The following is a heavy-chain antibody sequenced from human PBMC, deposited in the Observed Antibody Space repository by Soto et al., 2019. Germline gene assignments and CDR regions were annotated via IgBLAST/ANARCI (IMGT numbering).Heavy chain of an antibody. J-gene: IGHJ3*02. CDR2: IHSSSRYI. CDR3: ARGSLNFWMREDAFDI. Sequence: EVQLVESGGGQVKPGGSLRLSCAASGFSFSTYSMNWVRQAPGKGLEWVSSIHSSSRYIYYADSVKGRFTISRDNAKNSLFLQMSSLRAEDTAVYYCARGSLNFWMREDAFDIWGQGTMVSVSS. V-gene: IGHV3-21*01. CDR1: GFSFSTYS. D-gene: IGHD3-3*01.